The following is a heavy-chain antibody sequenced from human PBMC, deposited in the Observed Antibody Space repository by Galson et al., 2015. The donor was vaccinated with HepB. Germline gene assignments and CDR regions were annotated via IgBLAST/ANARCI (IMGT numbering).Heavy chain of an antibody. Sequence: SLRLYCADSGFTFRSYRMSWVRQAQRKGLEWVANIKQDGSEKYYVDSVKGRFTISRDNAKNSLYLQMNSLRAEDTAVYYCARGYLQLVRGFRNWFDPWGQGTLVTVSS. D-gene: IGHD6-13*01. CDR3: ARGYLQLVRGFRNWFDP. J-gene: IGHJ5*02. V-gene: IGHV3-7*03. CDR1: GFTFRSYR. CDR2: IKQDGSEK.